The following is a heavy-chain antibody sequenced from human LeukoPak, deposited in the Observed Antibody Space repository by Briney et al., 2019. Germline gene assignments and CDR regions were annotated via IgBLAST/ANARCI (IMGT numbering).Heavy chain of an antibody. J-gene: IGHJ6*03. CDR2: IKQDGSEK. V-gene: IGHV3-7*03. D-gene: IGHD2-15*01. CDR3: GRSRRINASLYYYMDV. CDR1: GFTFSDAW. Sequence: GGSLRLSCAGSGFTFSDAWMSWVRQAPGKGLEWVANIKQDGSEKYYVDSVKGRFTISRDNSKNTVYLLMNSLRTEDTAVYYCGRSRRINASLYYYMDVWGKGTTVTVSS.